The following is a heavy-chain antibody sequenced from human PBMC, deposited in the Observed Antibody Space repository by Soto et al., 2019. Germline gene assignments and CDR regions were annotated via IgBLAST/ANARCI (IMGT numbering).Heavy chain of an antibody. CDR2: IRSKANSYAT. J-gene: IGHJ6*02. V-gene: IGHV3-73*02. CDR3: TRPRELWSRRDYYYGMDV. D-gene: IGHD5-18*01. Sequence: EVQLVESGGGLVQPGGSLKLSCAASGFTFSGSAMHWVRQASGKGLEWVGRIRSKANSYATAYAASVKGRFTISRDDSKNTAYLQMNSLKTEDTAVYYCTRPRELWSRRDYYYGMDVWGQGTTVTVSS. CDR1: GFTFSGSA.